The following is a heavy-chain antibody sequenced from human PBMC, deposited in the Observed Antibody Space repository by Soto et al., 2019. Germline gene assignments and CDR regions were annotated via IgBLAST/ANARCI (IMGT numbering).Heavy chain of an antibody. J-gene: IGHJ4*02. CDR1: GCSISSCGYS. Sequence: QLQLHESGSGLLNPSQTLSLTCAVSGCSISSCGYSWIWIRQPPGKGLEWIGYMYHSGSTYYNPSRKSRVTISIDRSKNQFSLMLSSVTAADPAVYCCARVPDYWGQGILVTVSS. V-gene: IGHV4-30-2*01. CDR2: MYHSGST. CDR3: ARVPDY. D-gene: IGHD2-2*01.